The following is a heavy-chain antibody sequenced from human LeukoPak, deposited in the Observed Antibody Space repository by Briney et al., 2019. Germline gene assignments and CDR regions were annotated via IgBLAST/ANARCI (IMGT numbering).Heavy chain of an antibody. V-gene: IGHV4-59*01. D-gene: IGHD6-13*01. Sequence: SETLSLTCTVSGGSIRSYYWSWIRQPPGKGLEWIAYIYYSGSTNYNPSLKSRVTISVDTSKNQFSLKLSSVTAADTAVYYCARVYYSNSYDYWYFDLWGRGTLVTASS. CDR2: IYYSGST. J-gene: IGHJ2*01. CDR3: ARVYYSNSYDYWYFDL. CDR1: GGSIRSYY.